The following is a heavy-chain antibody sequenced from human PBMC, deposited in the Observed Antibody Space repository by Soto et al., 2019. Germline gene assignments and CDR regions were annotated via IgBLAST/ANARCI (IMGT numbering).Heavy chain of an antibody. CDR2: IRSRANNFAT. D-gene: IGHD1-1*01. CDR1: GFIFSGSA. Sequence: EVQLVESGGGLVQPGGSLKLSCAASGFIFSGSAIHWVRQASGKGLEWVGRIRSRANNFATSSAASVKGRFTFSRDDSKNTAYLQMNSLRAEDTAVYYCARRLGSLPTANLDLWGRGTLVTVS. J-gene: IGHJ2*01. CDR3: ARRLGSLPTANLDL. V-gene: IGHV3-73*02.